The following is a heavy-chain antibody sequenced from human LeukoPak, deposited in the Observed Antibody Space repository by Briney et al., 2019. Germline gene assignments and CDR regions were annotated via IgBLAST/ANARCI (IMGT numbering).Heavy chain of an antibody. CDR1: GGSFSGYY. J-gene: IGHJ4*02. Sequence: SETLSLTCALYGGSFSGYYWSWIRQPPGKGLEWIGEINHSGSTNYNPSLKSRVTISVDTSKNQFSLKLSSVTAADTAVYYRATTPRYDDFWSGYYTYEKYFDYWGQGTLVTVSS. CDR3: ATTPRYDDFWSGYYTYEKYFDY. V-gene: IGHV4-34*01. D-gene: IGHD3-3*01. CDR2: INHSGST.